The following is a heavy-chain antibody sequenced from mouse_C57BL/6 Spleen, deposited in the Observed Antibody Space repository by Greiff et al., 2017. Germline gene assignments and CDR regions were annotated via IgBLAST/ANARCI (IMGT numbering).Heavy chain of an antibody. CDR3: ARGDYYYGSGLDC. CDR1: GYAFTNYL. J-gene: IGHJ2*01. V-gene: IGHV1-54*01. CDR2: INPGSGGT. D-gene: IGHD1-1*01. Sequence: VQLQQSGAELVRPGTSVKVSCKASGYAFTNYLIEWVKQRPGQGLEWIGVINPGSGGTNYNEKFKGKATLTADKSSSTAYMQLSSRTSEDSAVYCCARGDYYYGSGLDCWGRGTTLTVSS.